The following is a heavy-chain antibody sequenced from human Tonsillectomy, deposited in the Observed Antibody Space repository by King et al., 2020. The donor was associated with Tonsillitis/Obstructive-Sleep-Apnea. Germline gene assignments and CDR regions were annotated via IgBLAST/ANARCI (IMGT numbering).Heavy chain of an antibody. J-gene: IGHJ4*02. CDR1: GFTFSGSA. CDR2: IRSKANSYAT. CDR3: VSSSRYEYYFDY. Sequence: VQLVESGGGLVQPGGSLKLSCAASGFTFSGSAMHWVRQASGKGLEWVGRIRSKANSYATAYAASVKGRFTTSRDDSKNTAYRQMNSLKTEDTAVYYCVSSSRYEYYFDYWGQGTLVTVAS. D-gene: IGHD6-13*01. V-gene: IGHV3-73*01.